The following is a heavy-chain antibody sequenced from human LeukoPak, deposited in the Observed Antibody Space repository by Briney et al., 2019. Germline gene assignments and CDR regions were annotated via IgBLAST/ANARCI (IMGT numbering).Heavy chain of an antibody. J-gene: IGHJ4*02. CDR3: ARVGGSYLEYYFDY. CDR1: GGSISSYY. D-gene: IGHD1-26*01. V-gene: IGHV4-39*07. CDR2: IYYSGST. Sequence: SETLSLTCTVSGGSISSYYWGWIRQPPGKGLEWIGSIYYSGSTYYNPSLKSRVTISVDTSKNQFSLKLSSVTAADTAVYYCARVGGSYLEYYFDYWGQGTLVTVSS.